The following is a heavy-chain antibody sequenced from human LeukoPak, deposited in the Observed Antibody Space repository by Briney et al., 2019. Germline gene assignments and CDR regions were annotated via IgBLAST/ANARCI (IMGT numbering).Heavy chain of an antibody. D-gene: IGHD3-10*01. J-gene: IGHJ5*02. V-gene: IGHV1-18*01. Sequence: GASVKVSCKASAYTFTSYGITWVRQAPGQGLEWLGWISTYSGTTNYAQNLQDRVTMTTDTSTSTAYMELRSLRSDDTAVYYCARDPRSGSYRNWFDPWGQGTLVTVSS. CDR3: ARDPRSGSYRNWFDP. CDR1: AYTFTSYG. CDR2: ISTYSGTT.